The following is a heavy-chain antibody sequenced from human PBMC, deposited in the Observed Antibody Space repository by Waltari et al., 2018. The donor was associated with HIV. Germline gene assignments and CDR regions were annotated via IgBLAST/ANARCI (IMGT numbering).Heavy chain of an antibody. CDR1: VGTFSDYY. D-gene: IGHD4-17*01. V-gene: IGHV4-34*01. Sequence: QAHLEQWGAGMLNSSETLSPNCAVYVGTFSDYYWTWIRQTPGKGLEWIGEINHNGSPNYNPSLKSRVTIATDTSKNQFSLNMRSVTAADTAVYYCARGRLTTVTASYNWFDPWGQGTLVTVSS. J-gene: IGHJ5*02. CDR3: ARGRLTTVTASYNWFDP. CDR2: INHNGSP.